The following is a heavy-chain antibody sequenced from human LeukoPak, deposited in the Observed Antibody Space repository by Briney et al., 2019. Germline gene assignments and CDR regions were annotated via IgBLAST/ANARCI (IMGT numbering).Heavy chain of an antibody. CDR2: ISYDGSNK. D-gene: IGHD2-2*02. Sequence: GRSLRLSCAASGFTFSSYAMHWVRQAPGKGLEWVAVISYDGSNKYYADSVKGRLTISRDNSKNTLYLQMNSLRAEDTAVYSCARGYCTSSSCYNDYWGQGTLVTVSS. CDR1: GFTFSSYA. V-gene: IGHV3-30-3*01. J-gene: IGHJ4*02. CDR3: ARGYCTSSSCYNDY.